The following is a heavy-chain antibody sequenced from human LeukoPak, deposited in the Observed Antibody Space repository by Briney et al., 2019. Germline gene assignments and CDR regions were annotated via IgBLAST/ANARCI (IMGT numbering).Heavy chain of an antibody. V-gene: IGHV3-21*01. CDR3: ARLLGTGLGKYYFDY. J-gene: IGHJ4*02. Sequence: GGSLRLSCVASGFTYSNYNMEWVRQAPGKGLEWVSSIGTSSAYIYYADSVRGRFTISRDNVKNSVFPQMNSLRAEDTAVYYCARLLGTGLGKYYFDYWGQGTLVIVSS. CDR2: IGTSSAYI. CDR1: GFTYSNYN. D-gene: IGHD3-10*01.